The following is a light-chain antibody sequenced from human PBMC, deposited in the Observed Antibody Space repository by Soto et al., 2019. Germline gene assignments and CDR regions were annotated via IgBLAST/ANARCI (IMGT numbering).Light chain of an antibody. Sequence: DIQMTQSPSSVSASVGDTVTITCRASQGIYSRLAWYQQKPGKAPELLIYATSTLKSGVPSRFSGSGSGTEFTLTISSLQPDDFATYYCQHYNSYSEAFGQGTKVDIK. V-gene: IGKV1D-16*01. J-gene: IGKJ1*01. CDR1: QGIYSR. CDR2: ATS. CDR3: QHYNSYSEA.